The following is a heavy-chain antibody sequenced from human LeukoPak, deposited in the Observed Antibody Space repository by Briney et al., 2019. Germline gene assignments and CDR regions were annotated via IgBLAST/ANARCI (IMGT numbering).Heavy chain of an antibody. J-gene: IGHJ5*02. D-gene: IGHD3-10*01. CDR3: ARRRVVRGFQFDP. Sequence: SETLSLTCAVYGGSFSGYYWSWIRQPPGKGLEWIGEINHSGSTNYNPSLKSRVTISVDTSKNQFSLKLSSVTAADTAVYYCARRRVVRGFQFDPRGQGTLVTVSS. CDR2: INHSGST. CDR1: GGSFSGYY. V-gene: IGHV4-34*01.